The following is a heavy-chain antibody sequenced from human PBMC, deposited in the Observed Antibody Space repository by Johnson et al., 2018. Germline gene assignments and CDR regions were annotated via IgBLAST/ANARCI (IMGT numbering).Heavy chain of an antibody. V-gene: IGHV4-59*01. Sequence: QVQLQESGPGLVKPSETLSLTCTVSGGSISSYYWSWIRQPPGKGLEWIGYIYYSGGTNYNPSLKSRVTISVDSSKNQFSLKLSSVTAADTAVYYCARDLPYSSSVHAFDIWGQGTMVTVSS. D-gene: IGHD6-6*01. CDR2: IYYSGGT. CDR1: GGSISSYY. CDR3: ARDLPYSSSVHAFDI. J-gene: IGHJ3*02.